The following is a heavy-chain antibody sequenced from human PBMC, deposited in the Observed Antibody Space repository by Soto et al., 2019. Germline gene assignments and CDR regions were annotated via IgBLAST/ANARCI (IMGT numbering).Heavy chain of an antibody. V-gene: IGHV1-18*01. CDR1: GYTFTSYG. CDR3: ARDLVDNSLPPYFDY. Sequence: GASVKVSCKASGYTFTSYGISWVRQAPGQGLEWMGWISAYNGNTNYAQKLQGRVTMTTDTSTSTAYMELRSLRSDDTAVYYCARDLVDNSLPPYFDYWGQGTLVTVSS. CDR2: ISAYNGNT. D-gene: IGHD1-20*01. J-gene: IGHJ4*02.